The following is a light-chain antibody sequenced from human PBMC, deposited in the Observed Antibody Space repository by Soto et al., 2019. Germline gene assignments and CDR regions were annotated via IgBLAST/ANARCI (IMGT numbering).Light chain of an antibody. CDR3: QQYNNWPIT. V-gene: IGKV3-15*01. J-gene: IGKJ5*01. CDR2: RAS. CDR1: QSVNVL. Sequence: EVVLTQSPATLSVSPGEGATLSCRASQSVNVLLAWYQQKPGQPPRLLIYRASTRATGVPARFSGSGSETEFTLTISTLQSEDFAVYYCQQYNNWPITFGQGTRLEMK.